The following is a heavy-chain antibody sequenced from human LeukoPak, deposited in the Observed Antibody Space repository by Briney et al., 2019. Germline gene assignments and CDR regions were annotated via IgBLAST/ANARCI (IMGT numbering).Heavy chain of an antibody. CDR1: GGSISDNKW. CDR2: IYHRGTT. V-gene: IGHV4-4*02. D-gene: IGHD6-19*01. Sequence: SGTLSLTCAVSGGSISDNKWWNWVRQPPGRGLEWIGEIYHRGTTNYNPSLKSRVTISVDKSKNLFSLNLGSVTAADTAVYHCARDSGWHNDLWGHGTLVTVSS. CDR3: ARDSGWHNDL. J-gene: IGHJ5*02.